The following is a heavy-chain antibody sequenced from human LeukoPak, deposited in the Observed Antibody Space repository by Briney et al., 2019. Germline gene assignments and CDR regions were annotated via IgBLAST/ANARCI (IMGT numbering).Heavy chain of an antibody. CDR2: IDPRGGTT. D-gene: IGHD6-13*01. V-gene: IGHV1-46*01. CDR3: ARSHSSWYFFDY. Sequence: ASVKLSCRASGYTFTSYYMHWVRQAPGQGLECMGIIDPRGGTTTYAQKFQGRVTMTRDSSTSTVYMELSGLRSEDTALYYCARSHSSWYFFDYWGQGTLVTVSS. CDR1: GYTFTSYY. J-gene: IGHJ4*02.